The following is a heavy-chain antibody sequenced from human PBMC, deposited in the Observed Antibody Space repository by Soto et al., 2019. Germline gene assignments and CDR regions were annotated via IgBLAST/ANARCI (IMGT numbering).Heavy chain of an antibody. D-gene: IGHD2-2*01. Sequence: PSETLSLTCTVSGGSISSGGYYWSWIRQHPGKGLEWIGYIYYSGSTYYNPSLKSRVTISVDTSKNQFSLKLSSVTAADTAVYYCAREEGVVPAAEALEYYYYYMDVWGKGTTVTFSS. CDR1: GGSISSGGYY. V-gene: IGHV4-31*03. CDR3: AREEGVVPAAEALEYYYYYMDV. CDR2: IYYSGST. J-gene: IGHJ6*03.